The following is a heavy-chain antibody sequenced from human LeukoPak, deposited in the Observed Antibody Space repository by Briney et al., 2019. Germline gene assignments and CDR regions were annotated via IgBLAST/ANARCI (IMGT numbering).Heavy chain of an antibody. V-gene: IGHV3-9*01. D-gene: IGHD5-12*01. CDR1: GFTFSSYA. CDR2: ISWNSGSI. Sequence: GGSLRLSCAAPGFTFSSYAMHWVRQAPGKGLEWVSGISWNSGSIGYADSVKGRFTISRDNAKNSLYLQMNSLRAEDTALYYCAKDISPHSGYDCSFDYWGQGTLVTVSS. J-gene: IGHJ4*02. CDR3: AKDISPHSGYDCSFDY.